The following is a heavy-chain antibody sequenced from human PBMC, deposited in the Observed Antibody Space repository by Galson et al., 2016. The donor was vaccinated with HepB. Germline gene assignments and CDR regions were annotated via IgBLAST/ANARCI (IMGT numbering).Heavy chain of an antibody. CDR1: GFRFSSYG. CDR2: ISYDGNKQ. V-gene: IGHV3-30*03. D-gene: IGHD6-13*01. J-gene: IGHJ5*02. Sequence: SLRLSCAASGFRFSSYGMHWVRQAPGKGLEWVAVISYDGNKQYYADSVKGRVTISRDNAKNSLYLQMNSLRAEDTALYYCARLLTSSSWYGWFDPWGQGTLVTASS. CDR3: ARLLTSSSWYGWFDP.